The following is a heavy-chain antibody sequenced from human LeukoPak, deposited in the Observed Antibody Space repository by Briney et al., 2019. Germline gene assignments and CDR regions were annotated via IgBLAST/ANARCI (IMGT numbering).Heavy chain of an antibody. CDR2: IYYSGST. Sequence: SKTLSLTCIVSGGSVSSGRYYWSWIRQPPGKGLEWIGYIYYSGSTSYNPSLKSRVTISIDTSKNQFSLKLSSVTAADTAVYYCAREDYDSSGYYFVDIWGQGTMVTVSS. J-gene: IGHJ3*02. CDR3: AREDYDSSGYYFVDI. V-gene: IGHV4-61*01. D-gene: IGHD3-22*01. CDR1: GGSVSSGRYY.